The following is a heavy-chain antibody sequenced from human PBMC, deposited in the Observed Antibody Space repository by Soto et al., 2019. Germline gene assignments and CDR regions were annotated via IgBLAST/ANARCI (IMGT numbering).Heavy chain of an antibody. J-gene: IGHJ6*02. CDR1: GFTFSSYG. CDR3: ARGGYSYGPEDPYYYGMDV. D-gene: IGHD5-18*01. V-gene: IGHV3-33*01. CDR2: IWYDGSNK. Sequence: QVQLVESGGGVVQPGRSLRLSCAASGFTFSSYGMHWVRQAPGKGLEWVAVIWYDGSNKYYADSVKGRFTISRDNSKNTLYLQMNSLSAEDTAVYYCARGGYSYGPEDPYYYGMDVWGQGTTVTVSS.